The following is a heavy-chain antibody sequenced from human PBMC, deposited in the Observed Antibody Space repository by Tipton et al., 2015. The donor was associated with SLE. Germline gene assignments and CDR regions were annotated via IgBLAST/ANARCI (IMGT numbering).Heavy chain of an antibody. D-gene: IGHD3-10*01. J-gene: IGHJ4*02. Sequence: TLSLTCTVSGGSISTFQWSWIRQTPGKGLEWIGNVFFSGNTKYSPSLKSRVTISVDTSKNELSLKLSSVTAADTAVYYCARASGSGTYYNPPFDYWGQGTLVTVSS. CDR3: ARASGSGTYYNPPFDY. CDR2: VFFSGNT. V-gene: IGHV4-59*01. CDR1: GGSISTFQ.